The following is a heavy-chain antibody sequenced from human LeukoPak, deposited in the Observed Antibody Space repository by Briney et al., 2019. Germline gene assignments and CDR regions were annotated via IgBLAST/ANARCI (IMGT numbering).Heavy chain of an antibody. CDR1: GFTFSSYA. Sequence: PGGSLRLSCAASGFTFSSYAMSWVRQAPGKGLEWVSAISGSGGSTYYADSVKDRFTISRDNSKNALYLQMNSLRAEDTAVYYCVREDTPATANYWGQGTLVTISS. CDR3: VREDTPATANY. J-gene: IGHJ4*02. D-gene: IGHD2-21*02. CDR2: ISGSGGST. V-gene: IGHV3-23*01.